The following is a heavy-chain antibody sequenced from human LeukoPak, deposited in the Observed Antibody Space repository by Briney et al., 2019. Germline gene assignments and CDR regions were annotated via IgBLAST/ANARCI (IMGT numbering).Heavy chain of an antibody. J-gene: IGHJ4*02. Sequence: GGSLRLSCAASGFTFSSYSMNCVRQAPGEGLEWVSSISSSSSYIYYADSVKGRFTISRDNAKNSLYLQMNSLRAEDTAVYYCAGDYYGSGSYYKVYWGQGTLVTVSS. CDR3: AGDYYGSGSYYKVY. D-gene: IGHD3-10*01. V-gene: IGHV3-21*01. CDR2: ISSSSSYI. CDR1: GFTFSSYS.